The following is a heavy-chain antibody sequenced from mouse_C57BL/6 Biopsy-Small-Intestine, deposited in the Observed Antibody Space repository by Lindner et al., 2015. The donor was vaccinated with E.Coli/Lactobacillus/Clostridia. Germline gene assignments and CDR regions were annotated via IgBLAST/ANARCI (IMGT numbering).Heavy chain of an antibody. CDR3: ASFYGNHYYAMDY. D-gene: IGHD2-1*01. CDR2: IWGVGST. CDR1: GFSLTSYG. Sequence: VQLQESGPGLVAPSQSLSITCTVSGFSLTSYGADWVRQSPGKGLEWLGVIWGVGSTNYNSALKSRLSISKDNSKSQVFLKMNSLQTDDTAMYYCASFYGNHYYAMDYWGQGTSVTVSS. V-gene: IGHV2-6*01. J-gene: IGHJ4*01.